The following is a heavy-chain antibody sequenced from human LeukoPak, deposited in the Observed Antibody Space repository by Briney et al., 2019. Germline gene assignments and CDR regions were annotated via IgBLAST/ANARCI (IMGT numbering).Heavy chain of an antibody. CDR2: IYYSGST. Sequence: PSETLSLTCTVSGGSISSGDYYWRWIRQPPGKGLEWIGYIYYSGSTYYNPSLKSRVTISVDTSKNQFSLKLSSVTAADTAVYYCARVNSGGTWYFDLWGRGTLVTVSS. V-gene: IGHV4-30-4*01. CDR1: GGSISSGDYY. D-gene: IGHD3-10*01. J-gene: IGHJ2*01. CDR3: ARVNSGGTWYFDL.